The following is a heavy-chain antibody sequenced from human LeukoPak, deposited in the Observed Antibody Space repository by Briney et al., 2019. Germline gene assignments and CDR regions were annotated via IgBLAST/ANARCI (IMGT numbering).Heavy chain of an antibody. CDR2: IKQDGSEK. CDR1: EFIFSGYW. J-gene: IGHJ4*02. CDR3: ARDGFVGAADY. D-gene: IGHD6-13*01. Sequence: GGSLRLSCAASEFIFSGYWMNWVRQAPGKGLEWVANIKQDGSEKQYVDSVRGRFTISRDNAKNSLYLQMNSLRVEDTAVYYRARDGFVGAADYWGQGTLVTVSS. V-gene: IGHV3-7*01.